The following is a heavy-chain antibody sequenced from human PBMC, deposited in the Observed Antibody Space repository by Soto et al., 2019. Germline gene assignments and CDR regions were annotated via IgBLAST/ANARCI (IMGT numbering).Heavy chain of an antibody. CDR2: ISSRGNSI. Sequence: DVQLLESGGGLVQPGGSLRLSCAAAGFAFKNNAMSWVRQAPGRGLQWVAGISSRGNSIFYADSVKGRFIISRDNSRNTLHLQMNSLRVEDSAVYFCASEPAGIVVSPADVGRVDHWGQGTLVTVSS. J-gene: IGHJ4*02. D-gene: IGHD2-15*01. CDR3: ASEPAGIVVSPADVGRVDH. V-gene: IGHV3-23*01. CDR1: GFAFKNNA.